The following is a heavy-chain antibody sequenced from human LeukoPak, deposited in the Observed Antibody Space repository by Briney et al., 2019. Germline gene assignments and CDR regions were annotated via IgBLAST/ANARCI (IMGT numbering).Heavy chain of an antibody. CDR2: ISSSSSYI. D-gene: IGHD6-13*01. V-gene: IGHV3-21*01. Sequence: GGSLRLSCAASGFTFSSYSMNWVRQAPGKGLEWGSSISSSSSYIYYADSVKGRFTISRDNAKNSLYLQMNSLRAEDTAVYYCARDGYSSSWPYFDYWGQGTLVTVSS. CDR3: ARDGYSSSWPYFDY. CDR1: GFTFSSYS. J-gene: IGHJ4*02.